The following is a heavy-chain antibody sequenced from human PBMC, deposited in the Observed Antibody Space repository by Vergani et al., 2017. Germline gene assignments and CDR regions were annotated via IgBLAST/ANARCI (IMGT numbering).Heavy chain of an antibody. J-gene: IGHJ4*02. V-gene: IGHV3-13*01. Sequence: EVQLVESGGGLVQPGGSLRLSCAASGFTFISYDMHWVRQATGKGLEWVSAIGTAGDTYYPGSVKGRFTISRENAKNSLYLQMNSLRAEDTALYYCARERNAYYDFWSGYYTQYCFDYWGQGTLVTVSA. D-gene: IGHD3-3*01. CDR1: GFTFISYD. CDR3: ARERNAYYDFWSGYYTQYCFDY. CDR2: IGTAGDT.